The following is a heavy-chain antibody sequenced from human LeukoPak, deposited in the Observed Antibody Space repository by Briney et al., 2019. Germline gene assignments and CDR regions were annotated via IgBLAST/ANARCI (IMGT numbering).Heavy chain of an antibody. CDR3: ARGLDGRYFDW. V-gene: IGHV5-51*01. CDR2: IYPSDSDI. J-gene: IGHJ4*02. Sequence: GESLKISCKGSGYSFTSYCIGWVRQMPGKGLEWMGLIYPSDSDIRYSPSFQGQVTISADKSISTAYLQWSSLKASDTAIYYCARGLDGRYFDWGGQGTLVTVSS. CDR1: GYSFTSYC. D-gene: IGHD1-14*01.